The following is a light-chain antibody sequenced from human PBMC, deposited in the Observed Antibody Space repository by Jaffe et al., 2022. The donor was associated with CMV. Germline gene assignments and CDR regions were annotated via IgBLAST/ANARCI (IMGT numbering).Light chain of an antibody. CDR3: QQLSTYPRT. Sequence: IQLTQSPSSLSASVGDSVSITCRASQDMTNYFAWYQQQPGKAPKLLIYSASTLQSGVPSRFSGSGSGTDFTLSISNLQPEDSATYYCQQLSTYPRTFGQGTKVEIK. J-gene: IGKJ1*01. CDR1: QDMTNY. CDR2: SAS. V-gene: IGKV1-9*01.